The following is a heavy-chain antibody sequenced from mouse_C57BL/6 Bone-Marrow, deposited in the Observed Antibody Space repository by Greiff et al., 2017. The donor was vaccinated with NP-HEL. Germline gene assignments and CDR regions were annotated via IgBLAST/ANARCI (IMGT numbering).Heavy chain of an antibody. D-gene: IGHD2-2*01. CDR1: GFNIKNTY. CDR2: IYPGSGNT. Sequence: QVQLQQSVAELVRPGASVKLSCTASGFNIKNTYMHWVKQRPGQGLEWIARIYPGSGNTYYNEKFKGKATLTAEKSSSTAYMQLSSLTSEDSAVYFCARGGYQGYFDVWGTGTTVTVSS. CDR3: ARGGYQGYFDV. J-gene: IGHJ1*03. V-gene: IGHV1-76*01.